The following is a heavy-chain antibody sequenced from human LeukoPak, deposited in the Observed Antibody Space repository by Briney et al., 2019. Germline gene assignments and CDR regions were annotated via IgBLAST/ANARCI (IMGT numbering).Heavy chain of an antibody. J-gene: IGHJ5*02. CDR1: GYSITSYC. Sequence: AESLKISCKGSGYSITSYCSGGGRHMAGKGLEWMGIIYPGDSATRYSPSFQGQVTISADKSISTAYLQWSILNAADTAMYYWGRQGLRIAAAGTGITWFDPWGQGTLVTVSP. V-gene: IGHV5-51*01. D-gene: IGHD6-13*01. CDR3: GRQGLRIAAAGTGITWFDP. CDR2: IYPGDSAT.